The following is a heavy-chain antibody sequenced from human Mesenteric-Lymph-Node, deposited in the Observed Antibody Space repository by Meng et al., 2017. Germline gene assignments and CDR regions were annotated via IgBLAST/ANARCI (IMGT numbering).Heavy chain of an antibody. CDR1: GGSISSGGYY. CDR2: IYYSGST. Sequence: SETLSLTCTVSGGSISSGGYYWSWIRQHPGKGLEWIGYIYYSGSTYYNPSLKSRVTISVDTSKNQFSLKLSSVTAADTAVYYCARETAGIAVAGTGSDAFDIWGQGTMVTVSS. CDR3: ARETAGIAVAGTGSDAFDI. V-gene: IGHV4-31*03. J-gene: IGHJ3*02. D-gene: IGHD6-19*01.